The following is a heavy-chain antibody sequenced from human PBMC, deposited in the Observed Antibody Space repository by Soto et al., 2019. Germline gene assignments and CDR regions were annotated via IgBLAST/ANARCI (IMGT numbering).Heavy chain of an antibody. CDR2: ISWNSDSI. V-gene: IGHV3-9*01. CDR3: AKYSSGYFDL. J-gene: IGHJ2*01. CDR1: GFTFDDFA. Sequence: EVQLVESGGGLVQPGRSLRLSCAASGFTFDDFAMHWVRQAPGKGLEWVSGISWNSDSIGYTDSVKGRFTFSRDNTENSLYLQMNSLRTEDTALYYCAKYSSGYFDLWGRGTLVTVSS. D-gene: IGHD2-15*01.